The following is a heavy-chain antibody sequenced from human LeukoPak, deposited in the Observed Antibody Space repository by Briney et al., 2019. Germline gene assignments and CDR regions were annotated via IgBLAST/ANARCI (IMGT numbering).Heavy chain of an antibody. Sequence: SETLSLTCTVSGGSISSSSYYWGWIRQPPGKGLEWIGSIYYSGSTYYNPSLKSRVTISVDTSKNQFSLKLSSVTAADTAVYYCARHFNDLWSGYPGNYYYYYGMDVWGQGTTVTVSS. V-gene: IGHV4-39*01. CDR3: ARHFNDLWSGYPGNYYYYYGMDV. D-gene: IGHD3-3*01. CDR2: IYYSGST. J-gene: IGHJ6*02. CDR1: GGSISSSSYY.